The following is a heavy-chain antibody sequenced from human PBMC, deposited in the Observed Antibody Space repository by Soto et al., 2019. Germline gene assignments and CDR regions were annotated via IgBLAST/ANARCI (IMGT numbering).Heavy chain of an antibody. V-gene: IGHV1-8*01. Sequence: ASVTVSWQAAGYGFTSYDINWVRQATGQGLEWMGWMNPNSGNTGYAQKFQGRVTMTRNTSISTAYMELSSLRSEDTAVYYCARGPLWFGELLVYFDYWGQGTLVTVSS. D-gene: IGHD3-10*01. CDR3: ARGPLWFGELLVYFDY. CDR2: MNPNSGNT. J-gene: IGHJ4*02. CDR1: GYGFTSYD.